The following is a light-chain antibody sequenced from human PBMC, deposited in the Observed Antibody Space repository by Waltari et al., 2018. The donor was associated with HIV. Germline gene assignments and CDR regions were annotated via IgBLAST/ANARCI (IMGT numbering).Light chain of an antibody. Sequence: SYVLTQSPSVSVAPGQTAIITSGGNNIGSKRSHWYQQRPGQAPVLIIFDDEYRPSGIPERFSGSNSGDTATLSISRVEAGDEADYFCQVWDIITDEVIFGGGTKMTVL. CDR1: NIGSKR. CDR3: QVWDIITDEVI. J-gene: IGLJ2*01. V-gene: IGLV3-21*01. CDR2: DDE.